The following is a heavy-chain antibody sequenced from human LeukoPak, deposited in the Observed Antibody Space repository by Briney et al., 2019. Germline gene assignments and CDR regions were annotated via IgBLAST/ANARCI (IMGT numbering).Heavy chain of an antibody. Sequence: GSSLRLSCAASGFTFSRHVMHWVRQAPGKGLEWVASISYDGNNKFHADPVKGRFTISRDNSRNTLYLQMNSLRGEDAAVYSCARGGIPTGPYYYFYHMDVWGKGTAVTVSS. J-gene: IGHJ6*03. CDR2: ISYDGNNK. V-gene: IGHV3-30*01. D-gene: IGHD3-10*01. CDR3: ARGGIPTGPYYYFYHMDV. CDR1: GFTFSRHV.